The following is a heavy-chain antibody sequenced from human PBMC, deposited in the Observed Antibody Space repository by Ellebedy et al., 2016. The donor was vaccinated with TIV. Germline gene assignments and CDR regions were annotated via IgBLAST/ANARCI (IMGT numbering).Heavy chain of an antibody. J-gene: IGHJ3*02. Sequence: SETLSLTCSVSGGSISHYYWSWIRQPPGKGLEWIGYVFYTGSTNYNPSLTSRVTISLDTSKNHFSLRLSSVTAADTAVYYCARSPLDAFDIWGQGTMVTVSS. V-gene: IGHV4-59*01. CDR3: ARSPLDAFDI. CDR2: VFYTGST. CDR1: GGSISHYY.